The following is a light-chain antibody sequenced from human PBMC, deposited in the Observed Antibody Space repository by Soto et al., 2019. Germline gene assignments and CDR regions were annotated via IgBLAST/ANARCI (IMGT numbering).Light chain of an antibody. CDR1: QSLRATY. CDR2: GAS. J-gene: IGKJ5*01. CDR3: QQRSNWPIT. V-gene: IGKV3-11*01. Sequence: EVVLTQSPDTLSLSPGETATLSCRASQSLRATYVAWYQQRPGQAPRLLIYGASFRATGIPARFSGSGSGTDFTLTISSLEPEDFAVYYCQQRSNWPITFGQGTRLEIK.